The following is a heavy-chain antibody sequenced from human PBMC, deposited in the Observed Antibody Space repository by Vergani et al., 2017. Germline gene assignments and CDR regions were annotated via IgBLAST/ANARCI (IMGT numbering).Heavy chain of an antibody. J-gene: IGHJ4*02. V-gene: IGHV1-2*02. CDR2: INPNSGGT. D-gene: IGHD6-13*01. CDR1: GYTFTGYY. Sequence: QVQLVQSGAEVKKPGASVKVSCKASGYTFTGYYMHWVRQAPGQGLEWMGWINPNSGGTNYAQKFQGRVTMTRDTSISTAYMEVSRLRSDDTAVYYCARGGESSWYGTNFDYWGQGTLVTVSS. CDR3: ARGGESSWYGTNFDY.